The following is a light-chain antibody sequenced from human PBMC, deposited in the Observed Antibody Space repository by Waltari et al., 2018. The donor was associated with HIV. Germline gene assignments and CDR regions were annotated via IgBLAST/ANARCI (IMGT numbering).Light chain of an antibody. V-gene: IGKV1-39*01. CDR3: QQSSATPYT. CDR2: IAS. Sequence: DIQMTQSPSTLSASVGDRVTITCRASQSVGSDLNWYQQKSGEAPKLLIYIASSPYSDVPPRFSGSRSGIDFTLTITSLQPEDFATYFCQQSSATPYTFGQGTRLDVK. CDR1: QSVGSD. J-gene: IGKJ2*01.